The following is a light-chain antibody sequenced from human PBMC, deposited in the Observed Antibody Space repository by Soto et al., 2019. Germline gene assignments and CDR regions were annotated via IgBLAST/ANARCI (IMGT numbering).Light chain of an antibody. CDR1: SSSVCGYHY. Sequence: QSALTQPASVSGSPGQSITISCTGTSSSVCGYHYVSWYQQHPGQAPKLMIYEVNNRPLGVSNRFSGSKSGNTASLTISGLQAEDEADYYCSSFTSSSTQVLGGGTKLTVL. CDR2: EVN. CDR3: SSFTSSSTQV. J-gene: IGLJ3*02. V-gene: IGLV2-14*01.